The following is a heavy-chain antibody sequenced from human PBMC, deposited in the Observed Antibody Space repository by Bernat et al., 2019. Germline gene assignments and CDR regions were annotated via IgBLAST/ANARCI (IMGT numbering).Heavy chain of an antibody. Sequence: EVQLVESGGGLVQPGGSLRLSCAASGFTFSSYSMNWVRQAPGKGLEWVSYISSSSSTIYYADSVKGRFTISRDNAKNSLYLQMNSLRDEDTAVYYCARYSSSWPHYYYYYGMDVWGQGTTVTVSS. CDR3: ARYSSSWPHYYYYYGMDV. J-gene: IGHJ6*02. V-gene: IGHV3-48*02. CDR1: GFTFSSYS. D-gene: IGHD6-13*01. CDR2: ISSSSSTI.